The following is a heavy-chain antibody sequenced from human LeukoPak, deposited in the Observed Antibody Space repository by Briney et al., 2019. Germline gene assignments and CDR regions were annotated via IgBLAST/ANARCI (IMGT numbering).Heavy chain of an antibody. CDR3: AGSKYSASHVDY. Sequence: GGSLRLSCAASGFTFSTYWMHWVRQAPGKGLVWVSRINSDGSSTTYADSVKGRFTISRDNAKNTLYLQMNSLTAEDTALYYCAGSKYSASHVDYWGQGTLVTVSS. J-gene: IGHJ4*02. CDR1: GFTFSTYW. CDR2: INSDGSST. V-gene: IGHV3-74*01. D-gene: IGHD1-26*01.